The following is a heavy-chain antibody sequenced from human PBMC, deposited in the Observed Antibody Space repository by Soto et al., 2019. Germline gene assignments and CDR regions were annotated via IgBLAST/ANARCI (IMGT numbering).Heavy chain of an antibody. D-gene: IGHD2-15*01. J-gene: IGHJ4*02. Sequence: ASVKVSCKASGYTFTSYGISWVRQAPGQGLEWMGWINPNSGGTNYAQKFQGWVTMTRDTSISTAYMELSRLRSDDTAVYYCAITDIVGLTYDYWGQGTLVTVSS. CDR3: AITDIVGLTYDY. CDR1: GYTFTSYG. V-gene: IGHV1-2*04. CDR2: INPNSGGT.